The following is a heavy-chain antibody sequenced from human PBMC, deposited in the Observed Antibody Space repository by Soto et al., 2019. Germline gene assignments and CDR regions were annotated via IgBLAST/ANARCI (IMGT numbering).Heavy chain of an antibody. D-gene: IGHD3-10*01. CDR3: ARRGSGHTFDY. V-gene: IGHV4-39*01. CDR1: GASISRTGFH. Sequence: QLQLQESGPGLVKPSETLSLTCAVSGASISRTGFHWGWIRQPPGQGLEWIGSIYEGGTTFYNSSLKSRVTISADTSKNHFSLKLNSVTAADTAMYFCARRGSGHTFDYWGQGTLVTVSS. CDR2: IYEGGTT. J-gene: IGHJ4*02.